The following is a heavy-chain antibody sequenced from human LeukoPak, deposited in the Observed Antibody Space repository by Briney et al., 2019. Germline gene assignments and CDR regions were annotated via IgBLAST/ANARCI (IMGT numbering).Heavy chain of an antibody. CDR2: IRYDGRNK. V-gene: IGHV3-30*02. D-gene: IGHD7-27*01. Sequence: GGSLRLSCGASGFTFSSYGVHWVRQAPGKGLEGVAFIRYDGRNKYYAESVKGRFTISRDNSKNTLYLQMNSLRAEDTAVYYCANLGPPGRDHYLESWGQGTLVTVSS. CDR1: GFTFSSYG. J-gene: IGHJ4*02. CDR3: ANLGPPGRDHYLES.